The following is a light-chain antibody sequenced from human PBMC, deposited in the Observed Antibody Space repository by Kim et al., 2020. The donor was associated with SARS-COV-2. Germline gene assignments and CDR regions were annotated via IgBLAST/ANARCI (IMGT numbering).Light chain of an antibody. V-gene: IGKV4-1*01. Sequence: DIVMTQSPDSLAVSLGERATINCKSSQSVLYSSNNKNYLAWYQQKPGQPPKLLIYWASTRESGVPDRFSGSGSGTDFTLTISSLQAEDVAVYDCQEYYSTLWTFGQGTKV. CDR1: QSVLYSSNNKNY. J-gene: IGKJ1*01. CDR3: QEYYSTLWT. CDR2: WAS.